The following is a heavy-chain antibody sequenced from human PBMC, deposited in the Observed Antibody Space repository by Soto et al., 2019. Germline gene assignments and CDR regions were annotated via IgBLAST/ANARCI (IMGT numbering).Heavy chain of an antibody. CDR2: IYWDDDK. Sequence: QITLKESGPTLLKPTQTLTLTCTFTGFSRTTSGVGVGWIRQPPGKALERLALIYWDDDKRYSPSLNCTLTATNDTAEFQVALTLTHMAPAHTATYFSSRRTTTVITGFDPMAAGALGSVS. CDR1: GFSRTTSGVG. J-gene: IGHJ5*02. CDR3: SRRTTTVITGFDP. V-gene: IGHV2-5*02. D-gene: IGHD4-17*01.